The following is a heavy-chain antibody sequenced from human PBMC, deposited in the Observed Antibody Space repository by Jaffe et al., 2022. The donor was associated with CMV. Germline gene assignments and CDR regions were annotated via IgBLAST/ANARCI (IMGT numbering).Heavy chain of an antibody. D-gene: IGHD3-10*01. J-gene: IGHJ4*02. V-gene: IGHV3-7*03. CDR1: GFTFSSYW. Sequence: EVQLVESGGGLVQPGGSLRLSCAASGFTFSSYWMSWVRQAPGKGLEWVANIKQDGSEKYYVDSVKGRFTISRDNAKNSLYLQMNSLRAEDTAVYYCARDDLYYYGSGSADYWGQGTLVTVSS. CDR2: IKQDGSEK. CDR3: ARDDLYYYGSGSADY.